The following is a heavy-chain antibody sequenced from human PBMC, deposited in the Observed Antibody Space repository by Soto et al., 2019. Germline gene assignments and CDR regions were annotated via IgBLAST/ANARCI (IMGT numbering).Heavy chain of an antibody. D-gene: IGHD5-12*01. Sequence: SLKVACKASGGTFSSYAISWVRQAPGQGLEWMGGIIPIFGTANYAQKFQGRVTITADESTSTAYMELSSLRSEDTAVFYCARESRGDCGYAFGSLGQGTLVTVSS. V-gene: IGHV1-69*13. CDR2: IIPIFGTA. CDR1: GGTFSSYA. J-gene: IGHJ5*01. CDR3: ARESRGDCGYAFGS.